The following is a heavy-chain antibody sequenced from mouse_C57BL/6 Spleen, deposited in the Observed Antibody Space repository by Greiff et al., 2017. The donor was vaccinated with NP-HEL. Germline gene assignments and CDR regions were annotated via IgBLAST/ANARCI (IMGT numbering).Heavy chain of an antibody. J-gene: IGHJ2*01. Sequence: QVQLQESGTELVKPGASVKLSCKASGYTFTSYWMHWVKQRPGQGLEWIGNINPSNGGTNYNEKFKSKATLTVDKSSSTAYMQLSSLTSEDSAVYYCARMGTTRVDFDYWGQGTTLTVSS. V-gene: IGHV1-53*01. CDR3: ARMGTTRVDFDY. D-gene: IGHD2-2*01. CDR2: INPSNGGT. CDR1: GYTFTSYW.